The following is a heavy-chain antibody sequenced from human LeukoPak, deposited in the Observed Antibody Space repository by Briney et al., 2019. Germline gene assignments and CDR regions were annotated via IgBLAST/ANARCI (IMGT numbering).Heavy chain of an antibody. V-gene: IGHV1-69*13. CDR3: ASSTAYGYIGIDY. J-gene: IGHJ4*02. CDR2: IIPIFGTA. D-gene: IGHD5-18*01. CDR1: GGTFSSYA. Sequence: SVKVSCKASGGTFSSYAISWVRQAPGQGFEWMGGIIPIFGTANYAQKFQGRVTITADESTSTAYMELSSLRSEDTAIYYCASSTAYGYIGIDYWGQGTLVTVSS.